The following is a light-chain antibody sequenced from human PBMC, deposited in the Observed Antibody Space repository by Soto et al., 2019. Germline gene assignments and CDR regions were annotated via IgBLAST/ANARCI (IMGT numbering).Light chain of an antibody. CDR1: QSVSSY. CDR2: DAS. J-gene: IGKJ5*01. V-gene: IGKV3-11*01. Sequence: EIVLTQSPATPSLSPGERATLSCRASQSVSSYLAWYQQKPGQAPRLLIYDASNRATGIPARFSGSGSGTDFTLTISRLEPEDFAVYYCQQYASSPTFGEGTRLEIK. CDR3: QQYASSPT.